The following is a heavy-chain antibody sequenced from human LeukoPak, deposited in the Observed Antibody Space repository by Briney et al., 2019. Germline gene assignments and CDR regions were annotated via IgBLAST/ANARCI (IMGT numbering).Heavy chain of an antibody. CDR2: IQYDGSNE. D-gene: IGHD2-8*01. CDR1: GFTFSSYG. V-gene: IGHV3-30*02. Sequence: RSGGSLRLSCAASGFTFSSYGMHWVRQAPGKGLERVAYIQYDGSNEQYADSVKGRFSISRDSSKNILYLQMNSLRAEDTAVYYCAKDRCSNGIGCYYYYMDVWGKGTTVTISS. J-gene: IGHJ6*03. CDR3: AKDRCSNGIGCYYYYMDV.